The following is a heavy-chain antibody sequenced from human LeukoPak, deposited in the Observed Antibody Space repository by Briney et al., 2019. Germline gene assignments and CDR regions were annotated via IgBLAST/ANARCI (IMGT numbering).Heavy chain of an antibody. Sequence: PGGSLRLSCAASGFTFGSYGMHWVRQAPGKGLEWVTFIRSDGSNKYYADSVKGRFTTSRDTSKNTVFLQMNSLRAEDTAVYYCARWMGSYYYYYMDVWGKGTTVTISS. CDR3: ARWMGSYYYYYMDV. CDR2: IRSDGSNK. D-gene: IGHD3-10*01. CDR1: GFTFGSYG. V-gene: IGHV3-30*02. J-gene: IGHJ6*03.